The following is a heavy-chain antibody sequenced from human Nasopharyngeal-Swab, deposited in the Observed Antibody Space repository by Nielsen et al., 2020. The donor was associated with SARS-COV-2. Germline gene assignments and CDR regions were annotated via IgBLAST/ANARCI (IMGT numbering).Heavy chain of an antibody. D-gene: IGHD2-21*01. V-gene: IGHV3-19*01. CDR1: GFTFSNSD. J-gene: IGHJ6*02. CDR2: VSWNGSRT. CDR3: ARENCGGDCYSPGYYYYGMDV. Sequence: GGSLRLSCAASGFTFSNSDMNWVRQAPGKGLEWVSGVSWNGSRTHYADSVKGRFIISRDNSRNFLYQQMNSLRPEDMAVYYCARENCGGDCYSPGYYYYGMDVWGQGTTVTVSS.